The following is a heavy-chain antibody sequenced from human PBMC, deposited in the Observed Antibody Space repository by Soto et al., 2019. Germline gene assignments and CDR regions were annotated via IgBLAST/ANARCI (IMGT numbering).Heavy chain of an antibody. D-gene: IGHD2-2*01. V-gene: IGHV1-18*01. CDR3: ASLYCSSTSCYPSPFDY. CDR2: ISAYNGNT. CDR1: GYTFTSYG. J-gene: IGHJ4*02. Sequence: ASVKVSCKASGYTFTSYGISWVRQAPGQGLEWMGWISAYNGNTNYAQKLQGRVTMTTDTSTSTAYMELRGLRSDDTAVYYCASLYCSSTSCYPSPFDYWGQGTLVTVSS.